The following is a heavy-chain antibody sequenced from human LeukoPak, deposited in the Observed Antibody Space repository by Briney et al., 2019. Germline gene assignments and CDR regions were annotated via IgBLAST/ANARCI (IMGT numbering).Heavy chain of an antibody. CDR3: ARGSDTSVASGY. D-gene: IGHD4-23*01. Sequence: PSQTLSLTCTVSGGSFSSASYYWSWIRQPAGKGLEWIGRIYASGSTNYNPSLKSRVTMSVDTSKNQFTLKLSSVTAADTAVYYCARGSDTSVASGYWGQGTLVTVSS. J-gene: IGHJ4*02. CDR2: IYASGST. CDR1: GGSFSSASYY. V-gene: IGHV4-61*02.